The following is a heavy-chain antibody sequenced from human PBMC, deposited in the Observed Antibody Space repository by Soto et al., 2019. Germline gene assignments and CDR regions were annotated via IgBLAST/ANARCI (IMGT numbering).Heavy chain of an antibody. D-gene: IGHD3-22*01. V-gene: IGHV4-31*03. J-gene: IGHJ4*02. CDR3: ARVSRHDSSGYYYTFDY. CDR2: IYYSGST. CDR1: GGSISSGGYY. Sequence: QVQLQESGPGLVKPSQTLSLTCTVSGGSISSGGYYWSWIRQHPGKGLEWIGYIYYSGSTYYNPSRKSRVTISVDTSKNQFSLKLSSVTAADTAVYYCARVSRHDSSGYYYTFDYWGQGTLVTVSS.